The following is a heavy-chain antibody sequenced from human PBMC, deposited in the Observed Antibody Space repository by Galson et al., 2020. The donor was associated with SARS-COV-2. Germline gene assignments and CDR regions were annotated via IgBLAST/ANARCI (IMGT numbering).Heavy chain of an antibody. CDR1: DFNFMTSW. CDR3: ISEFNDWDF. CDR2: IDPDGRRT. J-gene: IGHJ4*02. V-gene: IGHV3-7*01. D-gene: IGHD3-9*01. Sequence: GESLKISCETSDFNFMTSWMSWVRQATGKGLESVANIDPDGRRTFYVGSVEGRFTISKDNAKRSLFLQMNSLRAEDTAVYYCISEFNDWDFGGQGTLVSVSS.